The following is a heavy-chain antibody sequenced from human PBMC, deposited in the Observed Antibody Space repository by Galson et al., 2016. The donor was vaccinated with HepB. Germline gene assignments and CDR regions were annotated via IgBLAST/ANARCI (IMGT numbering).Heavy chain of an antibody. CDR3: GRAQWIPARRAAYFDY. Sequence: SLRLSCAASGFPLSSFWMNWVRQAPGKGLQWVANVKQDGSEKYYAESVKGRFTISRDNARNSMFLQMNSLRPDDTAVYYSGRAQWIPARRAAYFDYWGQGILVTVSS. D-gene: IGHD5-18*01. J-gene: IGHJ4*02. CDR1: GFPLSSFW. V-gene: IGHV3-7*04. CDR2: VKQDGSEK.